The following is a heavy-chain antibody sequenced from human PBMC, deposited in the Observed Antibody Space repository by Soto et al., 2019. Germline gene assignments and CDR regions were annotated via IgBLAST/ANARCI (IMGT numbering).Heavy chain of an antibody. Sequence: QVQLVESGGGVVQPGRSLRLSCAASGFTFSSYGMHWVRQAPGKGLEWVAVIWYDGSNKYYADSVKGRVTISRDNSKNPLDLQINSLRAEDTAVYYCARKGYCRCSSCLHYDAFDIWGQGTMVTVSS. V-gene: IGHV3-33*01. CDR1: GFTFSSYG. J-gene: IGHJ3*02. D-gene: IGHD2-2*01. CDR2: IWYDGSNK. CDR3: ARKGYCRCSSCLHYDAFDI.